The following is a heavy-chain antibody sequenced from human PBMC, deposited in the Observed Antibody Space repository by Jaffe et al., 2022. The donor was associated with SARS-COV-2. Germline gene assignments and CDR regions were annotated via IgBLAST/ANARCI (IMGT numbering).Heavy chain of an antibody. CDR2: IIPIFGTA. D-gene: IGHD2-15*01. Sequence: QVQLVQSGAEVKKPGSSVKVSCKASGGTFSSYAISWVRQAPGQGLEWMGGIIPIFGTANYAQKFQGRVTITADESTSTAYMELSSLRSEDTAVYYCARVRCSGGSCESQPYYYYYGMDVWGQGTTVTVSS. V-gene: IGHV1-69*01. J-gene: IGHJ6*02. CDR3: ARVRCSGGSCESQPYYYYYGMDV. CDR1: GGTFSSYA.